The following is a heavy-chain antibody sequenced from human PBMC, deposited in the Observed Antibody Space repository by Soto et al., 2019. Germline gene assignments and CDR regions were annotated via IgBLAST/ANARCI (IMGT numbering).Heavy chain of an antibody. Sequence: GSLRLSGSGSGCTFSTYAMNWVRQAPGKGLEWVSVISGSGGTAYYADSVKGRFTTSRDNSRNTLYLQMNSLRAEDTAVYYCAKDRDSSTKVLDYWGQGTLVTVYS. CDR2: ISGSGGTA. V-gene: IGHV3-23*01. CDR1: GCTFSTYA. J-gene: IGHJ4*02. CDR3: AKDRDSSTKVLDY. D-gene: IGHD6-13*01.